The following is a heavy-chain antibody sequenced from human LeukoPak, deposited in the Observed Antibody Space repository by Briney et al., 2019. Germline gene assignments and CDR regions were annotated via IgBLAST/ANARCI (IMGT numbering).Heavy chain of an antibody. V-gene: IGHV1-2*02. D-gene: IGHD3-10*01. CDR1: GYTFTGYY. J-gene: IGHJ5*02. CDR2: INPNSGGT. Sequence: ASVKVSCKASGYTFTGYYMHWVRQAPGQGLEWMGWINPNSGGTNYAQKFQGRVTMTRDTSISTAYMELSRLRSDDTAVYYCANLWFGELLYPKGAYNWFDPWGQGTLVTVSS. CDR3: ANLWFGELLYPKGAYNWFDP.